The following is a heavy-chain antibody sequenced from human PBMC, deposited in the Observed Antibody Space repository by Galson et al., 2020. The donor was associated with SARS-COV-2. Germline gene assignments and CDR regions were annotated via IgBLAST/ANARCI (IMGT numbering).Heavy chain of an antibody. V-gene: IGHV3-23*01. CDR1: GFTFSNYA. J-gene: IGHJ4*02. CDR2: ISDSGGIT. Sequence: GGSLRLSCAASGFTFSNYAMSWVRQAPGKGLEWVSGISDSGGITHYADSVRGRFTLSRDNSKNTLYLQMNNLRVEDTAVYYCAKVGIGVVYWGQGTLVTVSS. CDR3: AKVGIGVVY. D-gene: IGHD7-27*01.